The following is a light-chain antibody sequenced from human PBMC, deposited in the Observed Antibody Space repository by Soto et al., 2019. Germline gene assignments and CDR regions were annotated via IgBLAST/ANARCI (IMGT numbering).Light chain of an antibody. CDR1: SSDVGSYNR. Sequence: QSALTQPPSVSGSPGQSVTISCTGTSSDVGSYNRVSWYQQPPVTAPKVMIYEVSNRPSGVPDRFSGSKSGNTASLTISGLQAEDEADYYCCSYASSYTWVFGSGTKV. V-gene: IGLV2-18*02. CDR2: EVS. CDR3: CSYASSYTWV. J-gene: IGLJ1*01.